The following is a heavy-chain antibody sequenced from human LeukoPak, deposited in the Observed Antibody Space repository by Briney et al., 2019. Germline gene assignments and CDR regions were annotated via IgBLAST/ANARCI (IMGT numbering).Heavy chain of an antibody. CDR1: GYTFTSYG. CDR2: ISGHNGHT. D-gene: IGHD6-19*01. Sequence: RASVKVSCKASGYTFTSYGINCVRQAPGQGVEWMGWISGHNGHTNYVQKMQGRVTMTTDTSTNTAYMELRNLTSDDTAVYYCARGPGIAVAGVFDYWGQGSLVTVSS. CDR3: ARGPGIAVAGVFDY. V-gene: IGHV1-18*04. J-gene: IGHJ4*02.